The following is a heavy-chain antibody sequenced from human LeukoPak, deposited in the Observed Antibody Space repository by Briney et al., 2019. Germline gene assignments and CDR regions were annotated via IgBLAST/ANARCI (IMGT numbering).Heavy chain of an antibody. CDR1: GGSISSSSYY. V-gene: IGHV4-39*07. J-gene: IGHJ4*02. Sequence: SETLSLTCTVSGGSISSSSYYWGWIRQPPGKGLEWIGEIYHSGSTNYNPSLTSRVTISVDKSKNQFSLKLSSVTAADTAVYYCAREVAAATHFDYWGQGTLVTVSS. CDR2: IYHSGST. CDR3: AREVAAATHFDY. D-gene: IGHD2-15*01.